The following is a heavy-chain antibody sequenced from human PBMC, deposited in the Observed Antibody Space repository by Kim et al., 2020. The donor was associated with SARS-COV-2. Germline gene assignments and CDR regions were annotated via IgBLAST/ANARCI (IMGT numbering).Heavy chain of an antibody. D-gene: IGHD2-21*02. V-gene: IGHV3-9*01. CDR3: AKDYIPYCGGDCYGGWLTGFDY. CDR2: ISWNSGSI. Sequence: GGSLRLSCAASGFTFDDYAMHWVRQAPGKGLEWVSGISWNSGSIGYADSVKGRFTISRDNAKNSLYLQMNSLRAEDTALYYCAKDYIPYCGGDCYGGWLTGFDYWGQGTLVTVSS. J-gene: IGHJ4*02. CDR1: GFTFDDYA.